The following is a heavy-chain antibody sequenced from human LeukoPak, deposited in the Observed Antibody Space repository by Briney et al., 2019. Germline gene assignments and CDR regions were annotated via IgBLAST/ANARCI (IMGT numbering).Heavy chain of an antibody. CDR2: INHSGST. CDR1: GGSFSGYY. Sequence: TSETLSLTCAVYGGSFSGYYWSWIRQPPGKVLEWIGEINHSGSTNYNPSLKSRVTISVDTSKNQFSLKLSSVTAADTAVYYCARINCGGDCRGYYYKYYMDVWGKGTTVTISS. D-gene: IGHD2-21*02. J-gene: IGHJ6*03. CDR3: ARINCGGDCRGYYYKYYMDV. V-gene: IGHV4-34*01.